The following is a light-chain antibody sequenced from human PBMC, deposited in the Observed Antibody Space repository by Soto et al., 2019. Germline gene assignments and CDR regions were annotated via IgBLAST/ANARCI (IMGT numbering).Light chain of an antibody. V-gene: IGKV1-27*01. CDR1: QGISDF. J-gene: IGKJ4*01. CDR2: AAS. CDR3: QKYKSAPSLT. Sequence: DIQMTQSPSSLSASVGDRVTITCRASQGISDFLAWYQHKPGKVPKLLIYAASTLQSGVPSRFSGSGSGTDVTLTISSLQPEDAATYYCQKYKSAPSLTFGGGTKVQIK.